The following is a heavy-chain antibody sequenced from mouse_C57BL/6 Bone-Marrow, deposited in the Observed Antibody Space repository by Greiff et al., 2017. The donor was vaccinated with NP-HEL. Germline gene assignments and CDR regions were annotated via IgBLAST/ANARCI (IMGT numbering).Heavy chain of an antibody. D-gene: IGHD3-2*01. CDR3: TTVDNGY. CDR2: IDPENGDT. J-gene: IGHJ2*01. Sequence: EVQLQQSGAELVRPGASVKLSCTASGFNIKDDYMHWVKQRPEQGLEWIGWIDPENGDTEYASKFQGKATITADTSSNTAYLQLSSLTSEDTAVYYCTTVDNGYWGQGTTLTVSS. CDR1: GFNIKDDY. V-gene: IGHV14-4*01.